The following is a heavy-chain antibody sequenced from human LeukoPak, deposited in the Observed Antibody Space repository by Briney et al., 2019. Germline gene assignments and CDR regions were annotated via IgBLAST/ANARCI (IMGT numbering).Heavy chain of an antibody. CDR3: ARQGSEIDY. CDR1: GFTLSHYY. J-gene: IGHJ4*02. Sequence: GGSLRLSCAASGFTLSHYYMTWIRQAPGKGLEWLSCISSSGDTIYYPDSVKGRFTVSRDNAENSLYLQMNSLRAEDTAMYYCARQGSEIDYWGQGTLVTVSS. V-gene: IGHV3-11*01. CDR2: ISSSGDTI.